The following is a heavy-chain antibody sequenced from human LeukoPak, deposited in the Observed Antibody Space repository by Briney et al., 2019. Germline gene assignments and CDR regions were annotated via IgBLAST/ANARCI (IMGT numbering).Heavy chain of an antibody. CDR2: ISSTSSYT. CDR1: GFAFSDYY. V-gene: IGHV3-11*06. CDR3: AGGMYSGYVCPY. D-gene: IGHD5-12*01. J-gene: IGHJ4*02. Sequence: GGSVRLSCAASGFAFSDYYMSWIRQAPGKGLEYISHISSTSSYTNYADSVKDRFTISRDNAENSLYLQMNSLRAEDTAVYYCAGGMYSGYVCPYWGQGTLVTVSS.